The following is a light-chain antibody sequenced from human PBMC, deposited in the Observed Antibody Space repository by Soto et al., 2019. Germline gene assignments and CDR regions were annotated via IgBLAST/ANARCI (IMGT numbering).Light chain of an antibody. CDR2: DVS. CDR1: SSDVGAYNC. CDR3: SSYAGSNTPVV. J-gene: IGLJ2*01. V-gene: IGLV2-11*01. Sequence: QSALTQPRSVSGSPGQSVTISCTGTSSDVGAYNCVSWYQQYPGKVPKLMIYDVSKRPSGVPDRFSGSKSGNTASLTISGLHAEDEADYYCSSYAGSNTPVVFGGGTKLTVL.